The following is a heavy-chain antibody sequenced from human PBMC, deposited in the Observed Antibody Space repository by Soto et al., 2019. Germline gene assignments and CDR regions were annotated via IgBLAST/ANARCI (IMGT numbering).Heavy chain of an antibody. Sequence: VKVSCKASGGTFSSYAISWVRQAPGQGLEWMGGIIPIFGTANYAQKFQGRVTITADESASTAYMELSSLRSEDTAVYYCAREVLQWLVRDYYYGMDVWGQGTTVTVSS. CDR2: IIPIFGTA. D-gene: IGHD6-19*01. J-gene: IGHJ6*02. CDR1: GGTFSSYA. CDR3: AREVLQWLVRDYYYGMDV. V-gene: IGHV1-69*01.